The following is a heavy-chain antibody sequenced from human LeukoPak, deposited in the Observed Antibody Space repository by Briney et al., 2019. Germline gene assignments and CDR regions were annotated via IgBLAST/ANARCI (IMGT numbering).Heavy chain of an antibody. V-gene: IGHV3-23*01. D-gene: IGHD3-10*02. CDR1: GFTFSSYG. J-gene: IGHJ6*04. Sequence: GGSLRLSCVASGFTFSSYGMSWVRQAPGKGLEWVSYIIGSGDEIHYADSVRGRFTIFRDNSKKTLSLQMNSLRVDDTAIYYCAELGITMVGGVWGKGTTVTISS. CDR3: AELGITMVGGV. CDR2: IIGSGDEI.